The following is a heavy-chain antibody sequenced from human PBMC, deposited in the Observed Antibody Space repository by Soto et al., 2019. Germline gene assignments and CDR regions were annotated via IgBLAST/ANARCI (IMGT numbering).Heavy chain of an antibody. CDR3: ARDTYYDFWSGNNWFGP. CDR2: ISYDGSNK. V-gene: IGHV3-30-3*01. D-gene: IGHD3-3*01. CDR1: GFTFSSYA. J-gene: IGHJ5*02. Sequence: LRLSCAASGFTFSSYAMHWVRQAPGKGLEWVAVISYDGSNKYYADSVKGRFTISRDNSKNTLYLQMNSLRAEDTAVYYCARDTYYDFWSGNNWFGPRGQRPLFTTCS.